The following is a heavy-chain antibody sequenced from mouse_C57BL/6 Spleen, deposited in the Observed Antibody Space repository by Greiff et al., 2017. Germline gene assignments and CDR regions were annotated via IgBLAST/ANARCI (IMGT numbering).Heavy chain of an antibody. CDR2: INPNNGGT. CDR1: GYTFTDYY. D-gene: IGHD2-3*01. Sequence: EVKLQQSGPELVKPGASVKISCKASGYTFTDYYMNWVKQSHGKSLEWIGDINPNNGGTSYNQKFKGKATLTVDKSSSTAYMELRSLTSEDSAVYYCARWLLQRMDYWGQGTSVTVSS. J-gene: IGHJ4*01. V-gene: IGHV1-26*01. CDR3: ARWLLQRMDY.